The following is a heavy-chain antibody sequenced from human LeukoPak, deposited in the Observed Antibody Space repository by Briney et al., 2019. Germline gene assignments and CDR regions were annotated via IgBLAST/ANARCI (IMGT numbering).Heavy chain of an antibody. CDR3: AKERDSRGYFDY. V-gene: IGHV3-23*01. D-gene: IGHD3-22*01. Sequence: GGSLRLSCAASGFTFSNYAMNWVRQAPGKGLEWVSAISGSGGSAYYADSVKGRFTISRDNSKNTLYLQMHSLRAEDTAVYYCAKERDSRGYFDYWGQGTLVTVSS. J-gene: IGHJ4*02. CDR1: GFTFSNYA. CDR2: ISGSGGSA.